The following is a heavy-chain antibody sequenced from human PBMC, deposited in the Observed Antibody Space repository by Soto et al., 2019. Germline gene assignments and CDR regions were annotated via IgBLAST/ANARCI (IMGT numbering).Heavy chain of an antibody. D-gene: IGHD3-22*01. Sequence: QVQLVQSGAEVKKPGSSVKVYCKASGGTFSSYAISWVRQAPVQGLEWMGGIIPIFGTANYAQKIQGRVTINADESTGIAYVELSSRRSGDTAVYYCARDKVGYYDSSGYYRVSVPPDYYYGMDVWGQGSTVTVSS. CDR3: ARDKVGYYDSSGYYRVSVPPDYYYGMDV. V-gene: IGHV1-69*01. CDR1: GGTFSSYA. J-gene: IGHJ6*02. CDR2: IIPIFGTA.